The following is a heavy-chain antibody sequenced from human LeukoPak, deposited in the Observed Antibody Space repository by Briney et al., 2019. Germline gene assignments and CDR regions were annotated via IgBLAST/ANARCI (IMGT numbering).Heavy chain of an antibody. D-gene: IGHD3-22*01. CDR1: GGSISSSSYY. CDR2: IYYSGST. Sequence: SETLSLTCTVSGGSISSSSYYWGWIRQPPGKGLEWIGSIYYSGSTYYNPSLKSRVTISVDTSKNQFSLKLSSVTAADTAVYYCARDVSGYAWFDPWGQGTLVTVSS. J-gene: IGHJ5*02. CDR3: ARDVSGYAWFDP. V-gene: IGHV4-39*02.